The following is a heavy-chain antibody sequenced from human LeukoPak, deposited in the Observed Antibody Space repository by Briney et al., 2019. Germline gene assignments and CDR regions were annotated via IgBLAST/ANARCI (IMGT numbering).Heavy chain of an antibody. CDR1: GYTFTSYY. J-gene: IGHJ4*02. Sequence: GASVKVSCKASGYTFTSYYMHWVRQAPGQGLEWMGIINPSGGSTTYAQKFQGRVTMTRDTSTSTVYMELSSLRSEDTAVYYCAGEPATTTVTCPFFDYWGQGTLVTVSS. V-gene: IGHV1-46*01. D-gene: IGHD4-17*01. CDR2: INPSGGST. CDR3: AGEPATTTVTCPFFDY.